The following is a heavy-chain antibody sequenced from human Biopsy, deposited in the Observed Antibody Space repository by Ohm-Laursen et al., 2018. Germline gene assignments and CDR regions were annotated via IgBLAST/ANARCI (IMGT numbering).Heavy chain of an antibody. CDR3: AKARVAIRYFDI. J-gene: IGHJ2*01. V-gene: IGHV3-9*01. Sequence: SLRLSCSASGFTFSRYWIHWVRQAPGKGLEWVSSITWNSGTIDYADSVKGRFTISRDNAKNSLYLQMNSLRAGDTALYYCAKARVAIRYFDIWGRGTLVTVSS. D-gene: IGHD2-15*01. CDR1: GFTFSRYW. CDR2: ITWNSGTI.